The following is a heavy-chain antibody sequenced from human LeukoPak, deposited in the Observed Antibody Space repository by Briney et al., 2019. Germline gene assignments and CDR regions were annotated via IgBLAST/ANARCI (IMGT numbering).Heavy chain of an antibody. V-gene: IGHV3-30*02. CDR2: IWYGGSNK. CDR3: AKDLEQQGAFDI. CDR1: GFTFSSYG. D-gene: IGHD6-13*01. Sequence: PGGSLRLSCAASGFTFSSYGMHWVRQAPGKGLEWVAVIWYGGSNKYYADSVKGRFTISRDNSKNTLYLQMNSLRAEDTAVYYCAKDLEQQGAFDIWGQGTMVTVSS. J-gene: IGHJ3*02.